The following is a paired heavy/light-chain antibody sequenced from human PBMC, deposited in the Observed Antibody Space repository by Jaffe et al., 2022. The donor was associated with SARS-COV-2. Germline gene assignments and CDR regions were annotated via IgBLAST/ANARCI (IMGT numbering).Heavy chain of an antibody. CDR2: INTNTGNP. CDR1: GYSFSTYA. D-gene: IGHD6-19*01. V-gene: IGHV7-4-1*02. J-gene: IGHJ4*02. Sequence: QVQLVQSGSELKKPGASVKVSCKPSGYSFSTYAMNWVRQAPGQGLEWMGWINTNTGNPTYAQGFTGRFVFSLDTSVNTTYMHISNLQAEDTAVYYCARDIGWGPGDYWGQGTLVTVSS. CDR3: ARDIGWGPGDY.
Light chain of an antibody. CDR1: QSVTSN. J-gene: IGKJ2*01. CDR3: QQCQKWPYT. Sequence: EIVMTQSPGTLSVSPGERATLSCRASQSVTSNLAWYQQKPGQAPRLLIHGASTRATGIPARFSGSGYGTEFTLTISSLQSEDCAVYYCQQCQKWPYTFGQGSRLEIK. V-gene: IGKV3-15*01. CDR2: GAS.